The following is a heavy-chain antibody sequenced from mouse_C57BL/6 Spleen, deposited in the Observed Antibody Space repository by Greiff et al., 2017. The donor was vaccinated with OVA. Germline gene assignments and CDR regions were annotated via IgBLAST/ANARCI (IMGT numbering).Heavy chain of an antibody. V-gene: IGHV1-26*01. CDR2: INPNNGGT. CDR1: GYTFTDYY. Sequence: VQLQQSGPELVKPGASVKISCKASGYTFTDYYMNWVKQSHGKSLEWIGDINPNNGGTSYNQKFKGKATLTVDTSSSTAYMGLRSLTSEDSAVYYCARALCATVVARYAMDDWGEGTSVSVSS. J-gene: IGHJ4*01. CDR3: ARALCATVVARYAMDD. D-gene: IGHD1-1*01.